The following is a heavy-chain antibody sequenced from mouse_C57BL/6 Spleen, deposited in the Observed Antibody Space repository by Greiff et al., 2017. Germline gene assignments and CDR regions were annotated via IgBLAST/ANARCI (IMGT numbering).Heavy chain of an antibody. CDR1: GYTFTSYW. Sequence: QVQLQQPGAELVKPGASVKLSCKASGYTFTSYWMQWVKQRPGQGLEWIGEIDPSDSYTNYNQKFKGKATLTVDTSSSTAYMQLSRLTSEDSAVYYCARRGTVVATDYFDYWGQGTTLTVSS. CDR3: ARRGTVVATDYFDY. J-gene: IGHJ2*01. V-gene: IGHV1-50*01. D-gene: IGHD1-1*01. CDR2: IDPSDSYT.